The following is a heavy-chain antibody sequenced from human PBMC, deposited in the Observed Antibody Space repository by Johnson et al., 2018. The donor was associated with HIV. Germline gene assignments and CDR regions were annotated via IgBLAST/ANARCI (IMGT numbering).Heavy chain of an antibody. CDR3: ARLGVHCTGGGCWDAFDM. D-gene: IGHD2-8*02. J-gene: IGHJ3*02. V-gene: IGHV3-30*03. CDR2: ISYDGSNK. CDR1: GFTFSNTW. Sequence: QVQLVESGGGLVKPGESLGLSCTASGFTFSNTWMSWVRQAPGKGLEWVAVISYDGSNKYYADSVKGRFTISRDNSKNTLYLQMNSLRAEDTAVYYCARLGVHCTGGGCWDAFDMWGQGTMVTVSS.